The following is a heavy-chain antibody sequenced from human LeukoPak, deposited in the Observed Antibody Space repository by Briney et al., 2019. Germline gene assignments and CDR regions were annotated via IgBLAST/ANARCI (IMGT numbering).Heavy chain of an antibody. CDR2: IYHSGST. V-gene: IGHV4-38-2*01. Sequence: RPSETLSLTCAGSGYSISSGYYWGWIRQPPWQGLEGIGSIYHSGSTYYNPSLKSRFTISVDTTKNHFSLKLGSVTAAYTSVCYCARLTERRVPYNRYERNWFDRWGQGTLVTVSS. D-gene: IGHD5-12*01. CDR1: GYSISSGYY. J-gene: IGHJ5*02. CDR3: ARLTERRVPYNRYERNWFDR.